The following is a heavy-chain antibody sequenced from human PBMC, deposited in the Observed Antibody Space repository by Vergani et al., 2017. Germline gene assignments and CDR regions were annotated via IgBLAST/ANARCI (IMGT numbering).Heavy chain of an antibody. J-gene: IGHJ6*02. Sequence: EVQLVESGGGLVKPGGSLRLSCAASGFTFSSYSMNWVRQAPGKGLEWVSSISSSSSYIYYADSVKGRFTISRDNAKNSLYLQMNSLRAEDTAVYYCARDSWGRGYYYYGMDVWGQGTTVTVSS. CDR3: ARDSWGRGYYYYGMDV. V-gene: IGHV3-21*01. D-gene: IGHD7-27*01. CDR1: GFTFSSYS. CDR2: ISSSSSYI.